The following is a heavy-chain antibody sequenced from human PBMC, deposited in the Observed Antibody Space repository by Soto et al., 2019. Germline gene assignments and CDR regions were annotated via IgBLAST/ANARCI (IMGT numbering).Heavy chain of an antibody. D-gene: IGHD2-15*01. V-gene: IGHV1-69*17. CDR3: ARDTHSAGGWFDT. CDR2: ITPLFGIP. J-gene: IGHJ5*02. CDR1: GGTSRSVS. Sequence: QVQLVQSGAEVKKPGSSVKVSCKASGGTSRSVSITWVRQAPGQGLEWMGGITPLFGIPNYPQKFQGRLTITADKSTGTAYFELSSLRSEDTAVYYFARDTHSAGGWFDTWGRGTLVTVSS.